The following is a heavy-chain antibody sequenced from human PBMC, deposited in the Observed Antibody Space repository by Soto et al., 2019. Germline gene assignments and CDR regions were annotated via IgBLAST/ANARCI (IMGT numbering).Heavy chain of an antibody. V-gene: IGHV3-30*03. Sequence: QVQLVESGGGVVQPGRSLRLSCAAPGLTFSSSAMHWVRQAPGKGLEWVALISYDGSNKYYVDSVKGRFTISRDNSKNTLDLQMNSLREEDTAVYYCAAETNSYFYGMDVWGQGTTVTVSS. J-gene: IGHJ6*02. CDR3: AAETNSYFYGMDV. CDR1: GLTFSSSA. CDR2: ISYDGSNK.